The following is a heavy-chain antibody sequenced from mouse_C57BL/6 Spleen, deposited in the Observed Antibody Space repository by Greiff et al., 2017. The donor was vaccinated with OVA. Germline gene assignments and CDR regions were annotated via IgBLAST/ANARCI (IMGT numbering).Heavy chain of an antibody. CDR1: GFTFSDYG. D-gene: IGHD4-1*01. CDR3: ARRNWDGYWYFDV. J-gene: IGHJ1*03. Sequence: EVLLVESGGGLVQPGGSLQLSCAASGFTFSDYGMAWVRQAPRKGPEWVAFISNLAYSIYYADTVTGRFTISRENAKNTLYLEMSSLRSEDTAMYYCARRNWDGYWYFDVWGTGTTVTVSS. CDR2: ISNLAYSI. V-gene: IGHV5-15*04.